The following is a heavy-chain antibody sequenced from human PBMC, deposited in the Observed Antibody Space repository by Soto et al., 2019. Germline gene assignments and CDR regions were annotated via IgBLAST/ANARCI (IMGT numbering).Heavy chain of an antibody. Sequence: QVQLQVSGPGLVKPSETLSLTCSVSGGSISSYYCSWFGQRPGKGLEWIGNMHYGGNSDYSPSLRTRVTTSVESSKNQFSLHMYSATAADTALYYCERQAFGAIHGLVDVWAQGTTVTVSS. J-gene: IGHJ6*02. CDR3: ERQAFGAIHGLVDV. CDR1: GGSISSYY. V-gene: IGHV4-59*08. CDR2: MHYGGNS. D-gene: IGHD3-10*01.